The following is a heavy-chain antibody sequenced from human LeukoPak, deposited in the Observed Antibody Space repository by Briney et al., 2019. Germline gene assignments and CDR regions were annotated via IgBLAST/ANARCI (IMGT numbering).Heavy chain of an antibody. V-gene: IGHV4-59*01. CDR3: ASTPYDFWSGYYTGMFDP. CDR2: IYYSGST. D-gene: IGHD3-3*01. J-gene: IGHJ5*02. CDR1: GGSISSYY. Sequence: SETLSLTCTVSGGSISSYYWSWIRQPPGKRLEWIGYIYYSGSTNYNPSLKSRVTISVDTSKNQFSLKLSSVTAADTAVYYCASTPYDFWSGYYTGMFDPWGQGTLVTVSS.